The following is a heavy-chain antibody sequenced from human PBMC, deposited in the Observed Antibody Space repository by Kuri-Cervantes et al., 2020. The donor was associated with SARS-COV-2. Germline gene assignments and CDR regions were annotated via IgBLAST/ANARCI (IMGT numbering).Heavy chain of an antibody. CDR3: ARQMMSSITIFGVVITRNWFDP. Sequence: SETLSLTCTVSGGSISRYYWNWIRQPPGKGLEWIAYIYYTGSANYNPSLKSRVTISVDTSKNQFSLKLSSVTAADTAVYYCARQMMSSITIFGVVITRNWFDPWGQGTLVTVSS. V-gene: IGHV4-59*08. CDR2: IYYTGSA. CDR1: GGSISRYY. D-gene: IGHD3-3*01. J-gene: IGHJ5*02.